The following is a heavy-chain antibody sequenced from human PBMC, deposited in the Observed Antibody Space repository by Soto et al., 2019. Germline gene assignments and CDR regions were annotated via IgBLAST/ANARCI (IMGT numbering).Heavy chain of an antibody. V-gene: IGHV4-59*01. J-gene: IGHJ3*02. Sequence: QVQLQESGPGLVKPSETLSLTCTVSGGSISSYYWSWIRQPPGQGLEWSGYIYYSGSTKYNPSLRSRVTISVDTTKNQFSLKLSSVTAADTAVYYCAREAVAHDAFDIWGQGTMVTVSS. CDR3: AREAVAHDAFDI. D-gene: IGHD2-15*01. CDR1: GGSISSYY. CDR2: IYYSGST.